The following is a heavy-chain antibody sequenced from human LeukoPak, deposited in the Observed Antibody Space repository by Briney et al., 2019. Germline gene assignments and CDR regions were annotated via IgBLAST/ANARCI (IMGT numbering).Heavy chain of an antibody. D-gene: IGHD2-2*01. V-gene: IGHV1-18*01. CDR1: GYTFSNFE. CDR2: ISGNNDNP. CDR3: ARDGTSTDDY. J-gene: IGHJ4*02. Sequence: ASVKVPCKTSGYTFSNFEINWVRQAPGQGLEWMGWISGNNDNPNYGQKFQGRFTVTTDSSTSTAYMELRNLTFDDTAVYYCARDGTSTDDYWGQGTLVTVSS.